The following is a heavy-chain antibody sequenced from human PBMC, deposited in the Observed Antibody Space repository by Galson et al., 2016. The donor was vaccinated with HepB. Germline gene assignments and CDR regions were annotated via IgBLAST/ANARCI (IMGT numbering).Heavy chain of an antibody. CDR3: AHSLWAECNNDY. CDR1: GFSLSTRGVG. J-gene: IGHJ4*01. Sequence: PALVKPTQTLTLTCTFSGFSLSTRGVGVGWIRQPPGKALEWLALIYWDDDKYYSPSLERRLTITKDTSENQVVLTMTNMDPVDTGTYYCAHSLWAECNNDYWGQGTLVTVSS. CDR2: IYWDDDK. D-gene: IGHD3-3*01. V-gene: IGHV2-5*02.